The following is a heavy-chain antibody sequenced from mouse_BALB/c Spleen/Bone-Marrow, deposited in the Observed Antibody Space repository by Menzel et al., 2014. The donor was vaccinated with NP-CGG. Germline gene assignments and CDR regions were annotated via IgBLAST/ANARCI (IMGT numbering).Heavy chain of an antibody. CDR1: GYSFTGYY. V-gene: IGHV1S34*01. CDR3: ARGGTVISTDAMDY. J-gene: IGHJ4*01. CDR2: ISCYNGAT. D-gene: IGHD2-4*01. Sequence: LVKTGASVKISCKASGYSFTGYYMHWVKQSHGKSLEWIGYISCYNGATRYNQKFKGKATFTVDTSSSTAHMQLNSLTSEDSAVYFCARGGTVISTDAMDYWGQGTSVTVSS.